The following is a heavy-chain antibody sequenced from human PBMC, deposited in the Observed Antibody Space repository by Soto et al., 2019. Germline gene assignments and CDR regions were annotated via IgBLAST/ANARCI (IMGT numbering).Heavy chain of an antibody. CDR1: ENTFSTYL. D-gene: IGHD1-1*01. CDR3: AGPHDRAGLGT. Sequence: ASVKVSCKASENTFSTYLVHWVRHVHGQGLEWMGWHNGYNGQTEYSQKFQGRVTITRDTSAKTAYLELRSLTSEDTAVYYCAGPHDRAGLGTWGQGTLVTVSS. CDR2: HNGYNGQT. V-gene: IGHV1-3*01. J-gene: IGHJ5*02.